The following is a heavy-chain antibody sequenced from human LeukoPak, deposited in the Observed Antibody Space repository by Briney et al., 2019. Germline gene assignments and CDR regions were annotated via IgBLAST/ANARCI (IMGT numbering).Heavy chain of an antibody. Sequence: PGGSLRLSCAASGFTFSSYDMNWVRQAPGKGLEGVSYISSSGSTIYYADSVKGRVTISRDNAKNSLYLQMNRLRAEDTAMYYCARLPGGVVIDAGLYWGQGTLVTVSS. CDR3: ARLPGGVVIDAGLY. J-gene: IGHJ4*02. D-gene: IGHD2-21*01. V-gene: IGHV3-48*01. CDR2: ISSSGSTI. CDR1: GFTFSSYD.